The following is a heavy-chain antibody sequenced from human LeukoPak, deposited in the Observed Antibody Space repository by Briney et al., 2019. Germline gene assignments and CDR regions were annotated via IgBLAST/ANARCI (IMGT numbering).Heavy chain of an antibody. CDR2: INPNSGDT. CDR1: GGTFSSYA. V-gene: IGHV1-2*02. D-gene: IGHD1-20*01. J-gene: IGHJ4*02. CDR3: ARVTADDSYDY. Sequence: ASVTVSCKASGGTFSSYAISWVRQAPGQGLEWMGWINPNSGDTNYAQNFQGRVTMTRDTSISTAYMELSGLRSDDTAIYYCARVTADDSYDYWGQGTLATVSS.